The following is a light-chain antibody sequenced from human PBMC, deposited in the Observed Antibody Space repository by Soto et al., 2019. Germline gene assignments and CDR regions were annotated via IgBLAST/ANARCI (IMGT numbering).Light chain of an antibody. CDR1: QSVSSSY. CDR2: GAS. Sequence: EIVLTQSPGTLSLSPGERVILSCRASQSVSSSYLAWYQQKGGQAPRLLIYGASSRATGIPDRFSGSGSGTDFTLIISRLEPEDFAVYYCQQYGNTPFTFGPGTKVDIK. V-gene: IGKV3-20*01. CDR3: QQYGNTPFT. J-gene: IGKJ3*01.